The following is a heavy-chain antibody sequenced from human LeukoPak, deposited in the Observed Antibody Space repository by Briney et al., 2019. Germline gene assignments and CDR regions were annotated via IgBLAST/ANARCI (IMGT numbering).Heavy chain of an antibody. V-gene: IGHV4-61*08. J-gene: IGHJ4*02. D-gene: IGHD5-24*01. CDR1: GGSVSSGGYY. Sequence: SETLSLTCTVSGGSVSSGGYYWSWIRQPPGKGLEWIGYIYYSGSTNYSPSLKSRVTISVDTSKNQFSLKLTSVTAADTAVYYCASVRSGRYYFDYWGQGTLVTVSS. CDR2: IYYSGST. CDR3: ASVRSGRYYFDY.